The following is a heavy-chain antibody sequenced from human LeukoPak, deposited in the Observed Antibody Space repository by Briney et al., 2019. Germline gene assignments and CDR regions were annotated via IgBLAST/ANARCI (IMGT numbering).Heavy chain of an antibody. J-gene: IGHJ4*02. V-gene: IGHV1-2*02. D-gene: IGHD5-18*01. CDR1: GYTFTGYY. CDR3: ARGIGYSYGLFDY. Sequence: ASVKVSCKASGYTFTGYYMHWVRQAPGQGLEWMGWINPNSGGTNYAQKFQGRVTMIRDTSISTAYMELSRLRSEDTAVYYCARGIGYSYGLFDYWGQGTLVTVSS. CDR2: INPNSGGT.